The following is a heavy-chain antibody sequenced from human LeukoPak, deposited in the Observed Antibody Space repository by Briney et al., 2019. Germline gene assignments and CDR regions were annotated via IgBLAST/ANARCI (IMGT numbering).Heavy chain of an antibody. CDR2: ISYDGSNK. CDR1: GFTFSSYA. V-gene: IGHV3-30*04. Sequence: GGSLRLSCAASGFTFSSYAMHWVRQAPGKGLEWVAVISYDGSNKYYADSVKGRFTISRDNSMHTLYLQMNSLRAEDTAVYYCAKSHYYDSSGYLIWGQGTLVTVSS. D-gene: IGHD3-22*01. CDR3: AKSHYYDSSGYLI. J-gene: IGHJ4*02.